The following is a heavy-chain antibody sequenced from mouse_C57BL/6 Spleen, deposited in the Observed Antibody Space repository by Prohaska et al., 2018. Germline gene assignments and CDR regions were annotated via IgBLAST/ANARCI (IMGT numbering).Heavy chain of an antibody. J-gene: IGHJ1*03. CDR1: GYSITSGYY. CDR2: ISYDGSN. Sequence: DVQLQESGPGLVKPSQSLSLTCSVTGYSITSGYYWNWIRQFPGNKLEWMGYISYDGSNNYKPSLKNRISITRDTSKNQFFLKLNSVTTEDTATYYCAREEVYSQYFDVWGTGTTVTVSS. D-gene: IGHD2-1*01. V-gene: IGHV3-6*01. CDR3: AREEVYSQYFDV.